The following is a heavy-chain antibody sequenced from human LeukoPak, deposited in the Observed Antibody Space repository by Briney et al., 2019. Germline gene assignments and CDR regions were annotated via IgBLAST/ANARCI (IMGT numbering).Heavy chain of an antibody. D-gene: IGHD6-19*01. CDR2: ISSSSSYI. J-gene: IGHJ4*02. Sequence: PGGSLRLSCAASGFTFSSYSMNWVRQAPGKGLEGVSSISSSSSYIYYADSVMGRFTISRDNAKNSLYLQMNSLRAEDTAVYYCARPSHGWYGYDYWGQGTLVTVSS. V-gene: IGHV3-21*01. CDR3: ARPSHGWYGYDY. CDR1: GFTFSSYS.